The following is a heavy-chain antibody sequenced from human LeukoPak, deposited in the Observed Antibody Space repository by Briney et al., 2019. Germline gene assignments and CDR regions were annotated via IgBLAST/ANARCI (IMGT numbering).Heavy chain of an antibody. V-gene: IGHV4-34*01. Sequence: SETLSLTCAVYGGSFSGYYWSWTRQPPGKGLEWIGEINHSGSTNYNPSLKSRVTISVDTSKNQFSLKLSSVTAADTAVYYCARVATRRYYYGSGRYYYMDVWGKGTTVTVSS. D-gene: IGHD3-10*01. J-gene: IGHJ6*03. CDR2: INHSGST. CDR1: GGSFSGYY. CDR3: ARVATRRYYYGSGRYYYMDV.